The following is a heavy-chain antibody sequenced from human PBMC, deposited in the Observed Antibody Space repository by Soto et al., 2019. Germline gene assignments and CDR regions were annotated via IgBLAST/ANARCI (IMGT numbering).Heavy chain of an antibody. CDR1: GFSLSTDGMC. CDR2: IDWNDDK. CDR3: ARSTTVTSRRNWFDP. J-gene: IGHJ5*02. V-gene: IGHV2-70*01. Sequence: ESGPTLVNPTQTLALTCTFSGFSLSTDGMCVNWIRQSPGKALEWLALIDWNDDKFYSISLKTRLTISKDTSKNQVVLTMTNMDPEDSGTYYCARSTTVTSRRNWFDPWGQ. D-gene: IGHD4-17*01.